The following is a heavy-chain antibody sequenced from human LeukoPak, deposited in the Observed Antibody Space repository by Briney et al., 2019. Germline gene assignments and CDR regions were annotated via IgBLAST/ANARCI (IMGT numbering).Heavy chain of an antibody. V-gene: IGHV4-34*01. J-gene: IGHJ4*02. CDR3: ARGPYDFWSGYHFDY. Sequence: ASETLSLTCAVYGGSFSGYYWSWIRQPPGKGLEWIGEINHSGSTNYNPSLKSRVTISVDTSKNQFSLKLSSVTAADTAVYYCARGPYDFWSGYHFDYWGQGTLVTVSS. CDR2: INHSGST. D-gene: IGHD3-3*01. CDR1: GGSFSGYY.